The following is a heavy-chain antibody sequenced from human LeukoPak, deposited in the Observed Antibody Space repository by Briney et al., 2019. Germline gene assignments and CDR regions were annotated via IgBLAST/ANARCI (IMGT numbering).Heavy chain of an antibody. Sequence: GSLRLSCAASGFTFSSYWMSWVRQAPGKGLEWVANIKKDGSDKYYVDSVKGRFTISRDNTKTSLYLQMNSLRAEDTAVYYCARDWHDYSSGWFGYWGQGTLVTVSS. J-gene: IGHJ4*02. D-gene: IGHD6-19*01. CDR2: IKKDGSDK. CDR3: ARDWHDYSSGWFGY. V-gene: IGHV3-7*01. CDR1: GFTFSSYW.